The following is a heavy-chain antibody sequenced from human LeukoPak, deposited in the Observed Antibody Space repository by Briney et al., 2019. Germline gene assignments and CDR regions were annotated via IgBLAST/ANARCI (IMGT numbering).Heavy chain of an antibody. CDR3: ARDWQPYYYYYYMDV. CDR2: ISAYNGNT. J-gene: IGHJ6*03. D-gene: IGHD6-13*01. CDR1: GYTFTSYG. V-gene: IGHV1-18*01. Sequence: ASVKVSCKAFGYTFTSYGIIWVRQAPGQGLEGMGWISAYNGNTNYAQKLQGRGTMTTDTSTSTAYMELRSLRSDDTAVYYCARDWQPYYYYYYMDVWGKGTMVTVSS.